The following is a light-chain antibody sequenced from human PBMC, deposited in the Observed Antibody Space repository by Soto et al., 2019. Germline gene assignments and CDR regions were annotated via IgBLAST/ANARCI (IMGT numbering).Light chain of an antibody. CDR3: QQYNNWPLT. CDR2: GAS. J-gene: IGKJ4*01. CDR1: QSVSNN. V-gene: IGKV3-15*01. Sequence: EKVMTQSPATLSVSPGEGATLSCRASQSVSNNLAWYQQKPGQAPRLLIYGASTRAAGIPARFSGSGSGTAYTLTISSRHAEDFAVYYCQQYNNWPLTFGRGTKVEIK.